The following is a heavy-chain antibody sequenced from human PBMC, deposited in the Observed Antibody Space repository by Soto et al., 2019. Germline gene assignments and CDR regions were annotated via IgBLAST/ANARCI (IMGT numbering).Heavy chain of an antibody. CDR1: GFTFSNYA. CDR2: ISSSSGST. J-gene: IGHJ4*02. D-gene: IGHD5-12*01. Sequence: EVQLLESGGGLVQPGGSLRLSCAASGFTFSNYAMNWVRQAPGKGLEWVSTISSSSGSTYYADSVKGRFTISRDNSKNFLYLQMNSLRGDEMAVYYCAKVGSERYSGQHSDYWGQGTLVTISS. CDR3: AKVGSERYSGQHSDY. V-gene: IGHV3-23*01.